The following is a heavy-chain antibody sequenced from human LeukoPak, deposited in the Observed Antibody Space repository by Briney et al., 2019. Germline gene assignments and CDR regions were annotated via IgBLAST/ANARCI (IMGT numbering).Heavy chain of an antibody. CDR2: MNPNSGNT. Sequence: GASVTVSCKASGYTYTSYDIKWVRQAPGQGLEWMGWMNPNSGNTGYAQKFQGRVTITRNTSISTAYMELSSLRSEGHALYYGATSWGRMISCYDYWGQGTLVTVSS. J-gene: IGHJ4*02. V-gene: IGHV1-8*03. CDR1: GYTYTSYD. CDR3: ATSWGRMISCYDY. D-gene: IGHD2-2*01.